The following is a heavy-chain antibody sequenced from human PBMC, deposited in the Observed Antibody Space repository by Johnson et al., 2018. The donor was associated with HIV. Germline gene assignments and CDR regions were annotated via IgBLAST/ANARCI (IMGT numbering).Heavy chain of an antibody. CDR3: GRESTGAGSAFDI. J-gene: IGHJ3*02. V-gene: IGHV3-15*01. CDR2: IKSKTDGGTT. Sequence: VQLVESGGGLVKPGGSLRLSCAASGFTFSNAWMSWVRQAPGKGLEWVGRIKSKTDGGTTYYAAPVKGRFTISRDDSKNTLYLQMNSLRVYDTAVYYCGRESTGAGSAFDIWGQGTMVTVSS. CDR1: GFTFSNAW. D-gene: IGHD2-2*01.